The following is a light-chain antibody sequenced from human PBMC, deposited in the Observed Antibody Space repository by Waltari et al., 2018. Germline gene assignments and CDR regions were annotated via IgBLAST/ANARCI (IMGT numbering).Light chain of an antibody. V-gene: IGLV2-11*01. J-gene: IGLJ3*02. CDR2: DVF. CDR1: NSDFETYKN. Sequence: QFVLTQPRSVSGSPGQSVTISCTGTNSDFETYKNVSWYQHHPGKAPKRLIYDVFKRPSGVPDRFSGSKAGNTASLTISGLQAEDEADYYCCSFAGSYNFGVFGGGTKLTVL. CDR3: CSFAGSYNFGV.